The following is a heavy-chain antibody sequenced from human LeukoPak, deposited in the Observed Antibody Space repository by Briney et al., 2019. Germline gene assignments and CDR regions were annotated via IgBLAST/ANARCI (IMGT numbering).Heavy chain of an antibody. CDR1: GFTFSSYG. D-gene: IGHD5-12*01. V-gene: IGHV3-30*02. CDR3: ARDLGGLQWLTSSDAFDI. Sequence: PGGSLRLSCAASGFTFSSYGMYWVRQAPGKGLEWVAFVRYDGSNKYYADSVKGRFTISRDNSKKTVFLQMNSLRAEDTAVYFCARDLGGLQWLTSSDAFDIWGQGTMVTVSS. J-gene: IGHJ3*02. CDR2: VRYDGSNK.